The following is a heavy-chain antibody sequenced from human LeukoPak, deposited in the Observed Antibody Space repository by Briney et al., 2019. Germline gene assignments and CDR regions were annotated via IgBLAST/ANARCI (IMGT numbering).Heavy chain of an antibody. CDR2: MNPDSGTT. CDR1: SCGFTSND. D-gene: IGHD3-10*01. Sequence: SVKSSSNTSSCGFTSNDINWGRRATRQAREWMGWMNPDSGTTGYAQKVQGRGPMTRNTSISPAYMELRSLRSDDTAMYYCATYGSGIDKTDYWGQGTLVTVSS. V-gene: IGHV1-8*01. CDR3: ATYGSGIDKTDY. J-gene: IGHJ4*02.